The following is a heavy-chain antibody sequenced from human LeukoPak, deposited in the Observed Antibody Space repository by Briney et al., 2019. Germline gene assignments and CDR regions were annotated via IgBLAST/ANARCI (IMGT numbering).Heavy chain of an antibody. CDR1: GGSISSYY. D-gene: IGHD3-22*01. CDR3: ATINYYDSSGPSLYRPWSRVANDAFDI. V-gene: IGHV4-59*01. CDR2: IYYSGST. Sequence: PSETLSLTCTVSGGSISSYYWSWIRQPPGKGLEWIGYIYYSGSTNYNPSLKSRVTISVDTSKNQFPLKLSSVTAADTAVYYCATINYYDSSGPSLYRPWSRVANDAFDIWGQGTVVTVSS. J-gene: IGHJ3*02.